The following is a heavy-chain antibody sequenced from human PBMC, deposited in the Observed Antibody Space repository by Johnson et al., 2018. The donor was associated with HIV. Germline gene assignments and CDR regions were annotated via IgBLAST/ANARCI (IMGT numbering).Heavy chain of an antibody. CDR2: ISYDGSNK. D-gene: IGHD2/OR15-2a*01. CDR1: GFTFSSYW. V-gene: IGHV3-30*03. CDR3: ARVFVIADDAFDI. Sequence: QVQLVESGGGLVQPGGSLRLSCAASGFTFSSYWMSWVRQAPGKGLEWVAVISYDGSNKYYADSVKGRFTISRDSSKNTLFLQMNTLRAEDTAVYYCARVFVIADDAFDIWGQGTMVTVSS. J-gene: IGHJ3*02.